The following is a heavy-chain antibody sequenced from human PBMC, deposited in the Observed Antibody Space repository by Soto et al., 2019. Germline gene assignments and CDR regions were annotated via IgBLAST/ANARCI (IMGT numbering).Heavy chain of an antibody. J-gene: IGHJ4*02. V-gene: IGHV4-39*01. CDR3: ASPYYDYVWGSYRPEHYLDY. CDR2: IYYSGST. Sequence: SETLSLTCTVSGGSISSSSYYWGWIRQPPGKGLEWIGSIYYSGSTYYNPSLKSRVTISVDTSKNQFSLKLSSVTAADTAVYYCASPYYDYVWGSYRPEHYLDYWGQGTLVTVS. D-gene: IGHD3-16*02. CDR1: GGSISSSSYY.